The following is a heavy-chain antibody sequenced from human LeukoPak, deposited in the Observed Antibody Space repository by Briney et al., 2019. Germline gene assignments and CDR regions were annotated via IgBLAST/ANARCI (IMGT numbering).Heavy chain of an antibody. CDR1: GFTFSSYV. J-gene: IGHJ4*02. V-gene: IGHV3-30*04. CDR3: AKDPFFDY. CDR2: ISYDRSNE. Sequence: GGSLRLSCAASGFTFSSYVMHWVRQAPGKGLEWVAIISYDRSNEYYADSVKGRFTISRDNSKNTLYLQMNSLRAADTAVYYCAKDPFFDYWGQGTLVTVSS.